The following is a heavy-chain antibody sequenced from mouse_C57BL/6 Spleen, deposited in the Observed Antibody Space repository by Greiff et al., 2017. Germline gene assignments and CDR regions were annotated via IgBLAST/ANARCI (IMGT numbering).Heavy chain of an antibody. CDR1: GYAFSSYW. V-gene: IGHV1-80*01. CDR2: IYPGDGDT. Sequence: QVQLKESGAELVKPGASVKISCKASGYAFSSYWMNWVKQRPGKGLEWIGQIYPGDGDTNYNGKFKGKATLTADKSSSTAYMQLSSLTSEDSAVYFCARSGRLLSHYYAMDYWGQGTSVTVSS. J-gene: IGHJ4*01. CDR3: ARSGRLLSHYYAMDY. D-gene: IGHD2-10*01.